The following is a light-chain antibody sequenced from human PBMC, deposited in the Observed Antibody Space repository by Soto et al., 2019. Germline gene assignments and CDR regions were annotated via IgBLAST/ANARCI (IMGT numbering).Light chain of an antibody. J-gene: IGKJ4*01. CDR1: RTINTY. CDR2: GAS. V-gene: IGKV1-39*01. Sequence: RMTQSPSSLSSSVGDTITITVRASRTINTYLNWFQQKSGEPPRLLIYGASTLHHGVPSRLSASVSRADFALDISGLQPEDFARYHCHQTYSEISVGGRTKVDIK. CDR3: HQTYSEIS.